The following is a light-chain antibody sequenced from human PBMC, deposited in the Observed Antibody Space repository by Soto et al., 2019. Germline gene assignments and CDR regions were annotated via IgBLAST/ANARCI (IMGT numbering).Light chain of an antibody. CDR1: QSVSSY. Sequence: EIVLTHSPSTLSLSPGLRSNLSCRASQSVSSYLAWYQQKPGQAPRFLIYDASNRATGIPARFSGSGSGTDFTLTISSLETEDFAVYYCQQRSNWHTITFGQGTRLEIK. CDR3: QQRSNWHTIT. CDR2: DAS. V-gene: IGKV3-11*01. J-gene: IGKJ5*01.